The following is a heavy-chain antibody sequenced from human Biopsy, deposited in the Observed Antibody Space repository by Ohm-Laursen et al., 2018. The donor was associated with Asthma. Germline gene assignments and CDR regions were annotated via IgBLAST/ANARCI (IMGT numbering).Heavy chain of an antibody. CDR3: ARGPELDV. CDR2: TNERGVT. V-gene: IGHV4-34*01. Sequence: TLSLTCDVYPGSFSGFFWTWIRQSPGKGLEWIGETNERGVTNNNPSLKSRVVISIDTYWNRVSLKLTSVTAADTAVYYCARGPELDVWGQGTTVTVSS. J-gene: IGHJ6*02. CDR1: PGSFSGFF.